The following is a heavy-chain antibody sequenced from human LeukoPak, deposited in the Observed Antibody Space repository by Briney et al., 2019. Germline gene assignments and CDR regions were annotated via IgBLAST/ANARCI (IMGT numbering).Heavy chain of an antibody. J-gene: IGHJ4*02. D-gene: IGHD6-19*01. Sequence: PGGPLTLPCIASGFPFGDYAMIWFRQAPGRGLEGVGFISTKTYGGTAEYAECVNGRFSISRDDSKRIADLQLDSLKTEDIAVFYCTRRQQWPLYYFDYWGQGTLVTVSS. V-gene: IGHV3-49*03. CDR1: GFPFGDYA. CDR2: ISTKTYGGTA. CDR3: TRRQQWPLYYFDY.